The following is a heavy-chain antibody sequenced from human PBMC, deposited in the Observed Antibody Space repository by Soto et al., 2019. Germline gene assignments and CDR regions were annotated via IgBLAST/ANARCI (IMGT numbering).Heavy chain of an antibody. V-gene: IGHV3-23*01. CDR1: GITFTNYA. D-gene: IGHD6-19*01. J-gene: IGHJ4*02. Sequence: EVQLLESGGGLAQPGGSLRLSCAVSGITFTNYAMGWVRQAPGKGLEWVSGISGNVGSTTHYADSVKGRFTISRDNSKNILFLQINSLRAEYTAVYYCAKHRGFVAGPFDSWGQGTLVIVSS. CDR3: AKHRGFVAGPFDS. CDR2: ISGNVGSTT.